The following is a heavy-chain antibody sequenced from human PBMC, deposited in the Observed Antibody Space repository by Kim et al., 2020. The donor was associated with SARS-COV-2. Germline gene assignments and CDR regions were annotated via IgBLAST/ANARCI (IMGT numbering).Heavy chain of an antibody. Sequence: GGSLRLSCAASGFTFSSCAINWVRQAPGKGLEWVAVISYDGSNKNYADSVKGRFTISRDNSKNTLYLQMNSLRAEDTALYYCARYLWSRLRGLTYSYYGMVVWGPGTSVTLYS. V-gene: IGHV3-30-3*01. CDR3: ARYLWSRLRGLTYSYYGMVV. CDR2: ISYDGSNK. J-gene: IGHJ6*02. CDR1: GFTFSSCA. D-gene: IGHD3-10*01.